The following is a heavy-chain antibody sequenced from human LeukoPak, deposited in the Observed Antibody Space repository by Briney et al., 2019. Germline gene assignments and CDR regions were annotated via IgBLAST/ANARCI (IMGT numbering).Heavy chain of an antibody. CDR2: ISPYNGNT. CDR3: ARSFSRSDSSDY. V-gene: IGHV1-18*01. Sequence: ASVKVSCKASGYPFTSYGISWVRQAPGQGLEWMGWISPYNGNTNYAQKLQGRVTMTTDTSTTTAYMELRSLRSDDTAVYYCARSFSRSDSSDYWGQGTLVTVSS. J-gene: IGHJ4*02. CDR1: GYPFTSYG. D-gene: IGHD3-22*01.